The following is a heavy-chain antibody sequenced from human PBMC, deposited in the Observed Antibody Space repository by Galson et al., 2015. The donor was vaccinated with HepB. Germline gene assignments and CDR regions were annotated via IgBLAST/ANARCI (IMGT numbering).Heavy chain of an antibody. CDR1: GFTLDTYD. CDR2: ISGNDGRT. V-gene: IGHV3-23*01. J-gene: IGHJ4*02. CDR3: ARVGGAYYYDISGALLAF. Sequence: SLRLSCAASGFTLDTYDMTWVRQAPGKGLDWVSSISGNDGRTYYADSVKGRFTISRDVSKNTLSLQMHSLRADDTAVYYCARVGGAYYYDISGALLAFWGQGTLVSVSA. D-gene: IGHD3-22*01.